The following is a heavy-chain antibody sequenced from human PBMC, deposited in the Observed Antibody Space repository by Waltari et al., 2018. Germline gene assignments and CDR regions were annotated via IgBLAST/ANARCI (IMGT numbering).Heavy chain of an antibody. CDR2: IYYSGST. J-gene: IGHJ5*02. CDR3: ARSYSWGWFDP. Sequence: QVQLQESGPGLVKPSETLSLPCTVSGGPISSYYWSWIRQPPGKGLEWIGYIYYSGSTNYNPSLKSRVTISVDTSKNQFSLKLSSVTAADTAVYYCARSYSWGWFDPWGQGTLVTVSS. V-gene: IGHV4-59*01. D-gene: IGHD5-18*01. CDR1: GGPISSYY.